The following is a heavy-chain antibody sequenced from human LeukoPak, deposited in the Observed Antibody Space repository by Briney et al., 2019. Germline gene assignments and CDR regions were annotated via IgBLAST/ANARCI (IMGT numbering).Heavy chain of an antibody. CDR3: ARRSGGGQYFDY. J-gene: IGHJ4*02. CDR2: INHSGST. CDR1: GGSFSGYY. Sequence: PSETLSLTCAVYGGSFSGYYWSWIRQPPGKGLEWIGEINHSGSTNYNPSLKSRVTISVDTSKNQFSLKLSSVTAADTAVYYCARRSGGGQYFDYWGQGTLVTVSS. D-gene: IGHD2-15*01. V-gene: IGHV4-34*01.